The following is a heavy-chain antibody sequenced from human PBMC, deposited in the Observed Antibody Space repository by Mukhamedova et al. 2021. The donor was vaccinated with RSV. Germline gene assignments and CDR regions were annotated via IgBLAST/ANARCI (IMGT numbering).Heavy chain of an antibody. CDR1: NYW. CDR3: AREVGLGTGAFNV. V-gene: IGHV3-74*01. CDR2: ISNDGISK. J-gene: IGHJ3*01. D-gene: IGHD7-27*01. Sequence: NYWMHWVRQAPGKGLVWVSRISNDGISKSYADSVKGQVTVSRDNAKNTLYLQMNSLRSEDTAMYYCAREVGLGTGAFNVWGQGTMV.